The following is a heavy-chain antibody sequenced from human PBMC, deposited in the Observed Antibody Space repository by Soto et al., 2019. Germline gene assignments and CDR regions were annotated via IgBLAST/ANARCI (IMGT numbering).Heavy chain of an antibody. V-gene: IGHV4-31*03. CDR1: GGSISSGGYY. D-gene: IGHD6-13*01. Sequence: QVQLQESGPGLVKPSQTLSLTCTVSGGSISSGGYYWSWIRQHPGKGLEWFGYIYYSGSTYYNPSLKSRVTISVETSKNQFSLKLSSVTAADTAVYYCARDGTAAAGLRFDPWGQGTLVTVSS. CDR3: ARDGTAAAGLRFDP. J-gene: IGHJ5*02. CDR2: IYYSGST.